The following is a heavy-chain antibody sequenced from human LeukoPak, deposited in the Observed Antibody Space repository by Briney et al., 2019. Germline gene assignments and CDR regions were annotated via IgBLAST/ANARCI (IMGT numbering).Heavy chain of an antibody. CDR2: IYTSGST. CDR3: ARTIGIAAARVYYYYYMDG. CDR1: GGSISSYY. V-gene: IGHV4-4*07. J-gene: IGHJ6*03. Sequence: SETLSLTCTVSGGSISSYYGSWIRQPAGKGLEWIGRIYTSGSTNYNPSLKSRVTMSVDTSKNQFSLKLSSVTAADTAVYYCARTIGIAAARVYYYYYMDGWGKGTTVTVSS. D-gene: IGHD6-13*01.